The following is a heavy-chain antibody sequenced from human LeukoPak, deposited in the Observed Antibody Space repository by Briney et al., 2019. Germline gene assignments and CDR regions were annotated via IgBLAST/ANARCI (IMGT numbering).Heavy chain of an antibody. V-gene: IGHV1-69*13. Sequence: ASVNVSCKASGGTFSSYAISWVRQAPGQGLEWMGGIIPIFGTANYAQKFQGRVTITADESTSTAYMELSSLRSEDTAVYYCARERQWGAFDIRGQGTMVTVSS. CDR2: IIPIFGTA. CDR1: GGTFSSYA. D-gene: IGHD6-19*01. J-gene: IGHJ3*02. CDR3: ARERQWGAFDI.